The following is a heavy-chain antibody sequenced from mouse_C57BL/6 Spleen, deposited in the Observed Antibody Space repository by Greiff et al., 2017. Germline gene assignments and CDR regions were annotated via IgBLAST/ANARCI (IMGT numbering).Heavy chain of an antibody. CDR1: GYAFSSSW. CDR2: IYPGDGDT. Sequence: QVQLKESGPELVKPGASVKISCKASGYAFSSSWMNWVKQRPGKGLEWIGRIYPGDGDTNYNGKFKGKATLTADKSSSTAYMQLSSLTSEDSAVYFCARSYSNHAMDYWGQGTSVTVSS. D-gene: IGHD2-5*01. J-gene: IGHJ4*01. CDR3: ARSYSNHAMDY. V-gene: IGHV1-82*01.